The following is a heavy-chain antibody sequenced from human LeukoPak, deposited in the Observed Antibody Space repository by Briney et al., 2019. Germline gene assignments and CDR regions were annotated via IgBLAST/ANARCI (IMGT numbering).Heavy chain of an antibody. D-gene: IGHD3-22*01. CDR2: IRGNGGST. J-gene: IGHJ4*02. Sequence: GGSLRLSCAASGFTFSSYAMSWVRQAPGKGLEWVSAIRGNGGSTYYADSVKGRFTISRDNSKNTLYLQMNSLRAEDTAVYYCAKPIRIGFGDYWGQGTLVTVSS. CDR3: AKPIRIGFGDY. V-gene: IGHV3-23*01. CDR1: GFTFSSYA.